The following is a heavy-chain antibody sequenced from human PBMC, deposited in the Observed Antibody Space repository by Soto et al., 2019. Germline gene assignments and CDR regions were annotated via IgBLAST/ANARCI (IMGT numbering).Heavy chain of an antibody. CDR3: ARDPLGYCSSTSCYPFAY. V-gene: IGHV3-33*01. J-gene: IGHJ4*02. CDR2: IWYDGSNK. Sequence: GGSLRLSCAASGFTFSSYGMHWVRQAPGKGLEWVAVIWYDGSNKYYADSVKGRFTISRDNSKNTLYLQMNSLRAEDTAVYYCARDPLGYCSSTSCYPFAYWGQGTLVTVSS. D-gene: IGHD2-2*01. CDR1: GFTFSSYG.